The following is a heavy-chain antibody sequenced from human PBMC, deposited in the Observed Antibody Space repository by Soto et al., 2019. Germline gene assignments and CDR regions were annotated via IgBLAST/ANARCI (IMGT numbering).Heavy chain of an antibody. CDR2: ISPDNGNT. Sequence: GASVKVSCKASGYTFAIYGINWVRQAPGQGLEWMGWISPDNGNTNYAQKLQGRVTMTTDTSTSTAYMELRSLRSDDTAVYYCAREDTQLAFYYYYGMDVWGQGTTVTVSS. D-gene: IGHD6-13*01. CDR1: GYTFAIYG. J-gene: IGHJ6*02. CDR3: AREDTQLAFYYYYGMDV. V-gene: IGHV1-18*01.